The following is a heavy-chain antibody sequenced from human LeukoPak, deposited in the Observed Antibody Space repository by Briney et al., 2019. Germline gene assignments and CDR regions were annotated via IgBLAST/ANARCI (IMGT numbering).Heavy chain of an antibody. CDR1: GFIFSDHY. J-gene: IGHJ5*02. D-gene: IGHD1-26*01. Sequence: PGWSLRLSCAASGFIFSDHYMDWVRQAPGKGLEWVGRTRTKANSYTTEYAASVKDRFTISRDDSKNSLYLQMYSLKAEDTAVYYCARVSGSYSDQWGQGTQVTVS. CDR2: TRTKANSYTT. V-gene: IGHV3-72*01. CDR3: ARVSGSYSDQ.